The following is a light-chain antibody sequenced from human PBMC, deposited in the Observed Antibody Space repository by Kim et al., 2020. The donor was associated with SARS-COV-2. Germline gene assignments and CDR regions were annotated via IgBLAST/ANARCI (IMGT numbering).Light chain of an antibody. CDR2: GKN. J-gene: IGLJ2*01. V-gene: IGLV3-19*01. Sequence: ALGQTVRRTCQGDSLRSYSASWYQQKPGQAPVLVIYGKNNRPSGIPDRFSGSSSGNTASLTITGAQAEDEADYYCTARDSSGNHVVFGGGTQLTVL. CDR1: SLRSYS. CDR3: TARDSSGNHVV.